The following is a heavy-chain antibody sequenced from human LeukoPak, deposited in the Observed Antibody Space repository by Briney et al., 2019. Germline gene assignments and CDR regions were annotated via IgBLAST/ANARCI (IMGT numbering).Heavy chain of an antibody. CDR2: IVASSGST. V-gene: IGHV3-23*01. CDR1: GFSLSNSA. D-gene: IGHD5-12*01. J-gene: IGHJ4*02. CDR3: AKGAYDYIEMGYFDY. Sequence: PGGSLRLSCAASGFSLSNSAMSWVRQAPGKGLEWLSLIVASSGSTFYADSVKGWFTISRDNSKNTLYLQMHSLRADDTAVYYCAKGAYDYIEMGYFDYWGQGTVVTVSS.